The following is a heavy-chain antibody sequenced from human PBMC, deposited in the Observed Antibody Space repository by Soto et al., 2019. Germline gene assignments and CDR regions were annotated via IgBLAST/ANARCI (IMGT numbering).Heavy chain of an antibody. D-gene: IGHD3-9*01. CDR2: ISSDGTNK. V-gene: IGHV3-30*18. CDR1: GFTFSNFG. CDR3: AKDYLVAALIPGYFAT. J-gene: IGHJ4*02. Sequence: GGSLRLSCEASGFTFSNFGMHWLRQAPGKGLEWVALISSDGTNKYAADSVRGRFSISRDNSKSSLYLQMNSLRAEDTAVYYCAKDYLVAALIPGYFATWGQGSLVTVSS.